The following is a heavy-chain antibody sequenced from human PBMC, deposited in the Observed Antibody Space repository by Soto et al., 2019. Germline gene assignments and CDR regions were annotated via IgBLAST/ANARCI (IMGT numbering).Heavy chain of an antibody. Sequence: ASVKVSCKVSGYTLTELSMHWVRQAPGKGLEWMGGFDPEDGETIYAQKFQGRVTMTEDTSTDTAYMELSSLRSEDTAVYYCATGEYYDYVWGSYRYAENAFDIWGQGTMVTV. D-gene: IGHD3-16*02. V-gene: IGHV1-24*01. CDR1: GYTLTELS. J-gene: IGHJ3*02. CDR2: FDPEDGET. CDR3: ATGEYYDYVWGSYRYAENAFDI.